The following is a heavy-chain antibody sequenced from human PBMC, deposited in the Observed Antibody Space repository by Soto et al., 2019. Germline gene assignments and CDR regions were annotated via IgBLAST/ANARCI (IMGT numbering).Heavy chain of an antibody. J-gene: IGHJ4*02. D-gene: IGHD3-22*01. CDR2: IYYSGNT. V-gene: IGHV4-39*01. CDR1: GGSISSSSYY. Sequence: SETLSLTCTVSGGSISSSSYYWGWIRQPPGKGLGWIGSIYYSGNTYHNPSLKSRVTISADTSKNQFSLKLSSVTAADTAVYYCARGMYYYDSSGYYYWGQGTLVTVSS. CDR3: ARGMYYYDSSGYYY.